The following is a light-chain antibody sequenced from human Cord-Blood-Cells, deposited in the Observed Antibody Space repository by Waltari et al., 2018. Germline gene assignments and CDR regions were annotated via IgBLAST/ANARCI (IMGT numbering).Light chain of an antibody. CDR2: EVS. J-gene: IGLJ1*01. CDR1: SSDVGGYNY. V-gene: IGLV2-8*01. Sequence: QSALTQPPSASGSPGQSVTIPCTGTSSDVGGYNYVSWYQQHPGKAPKLMIYEVSKRPSGVPDRFSGSKSGNTASLTVSGLQAEDEADYYCSSYAGSNSYVFGTGTKVTAL. CDR3: SSYAGSNSYV.